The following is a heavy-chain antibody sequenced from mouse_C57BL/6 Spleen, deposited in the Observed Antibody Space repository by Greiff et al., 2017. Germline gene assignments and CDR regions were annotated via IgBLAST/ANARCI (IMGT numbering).Heavy chain of an antibody. CDR3: ASLRPFYYYCDY. Sequence: QVQLKQPGTELVKPGASGYTFTSSWMHWVKQRPGKGLEWIGNLNPSNGGPNYTEKFKSKATLTVDKSSSTAYMRLSSLTSEDSAVYDCASLRPFYYYCDYWGQGTTLTVSS. V-gene: IGHV1-53*01. CDR1: GYTFTSSW. J-gene: IGHJ2*01. D-gene: IGHD3-2*02. CDR2: LNPSNGGP.